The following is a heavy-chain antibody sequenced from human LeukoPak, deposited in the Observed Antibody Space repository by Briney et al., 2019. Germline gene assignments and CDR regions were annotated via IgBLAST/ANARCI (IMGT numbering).Heavy chain of an antibody. Sequence: PSETLSLTCAVSGGSISSGGYYWSWIPQHPGKGLEWIGYIYYSGSTYYNPSLKSRATISVDTSKNQFSLKLSSVTAADTAVYYCARKTTSYCSSTSCYTDYYYYMDVWGKGTTVTVSS. J-gene: IGHJ6*03. D-gene: IGHD2-2*02. V-gene: IGHV4-31*11. CDR1: GGSISSGGYY. CDR2: IYYSGST. CDR3: ARKTTSYCSSTSCYTDYYYYMDV.